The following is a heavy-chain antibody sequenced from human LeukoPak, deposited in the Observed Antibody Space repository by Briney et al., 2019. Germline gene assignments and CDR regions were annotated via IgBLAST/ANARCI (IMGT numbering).Heavy chain of an antibody. J-gene: IGHJ6*02. CDR1: GFTFSSYA. D-gene: IGHD6-6*01. CDR2: ISYDGSNK. V-gene: IGHV3-30-3*01. CDR3: VRDAASVYSSSSSYYYYGMDV. Sequence: GGSLRLSCAASGFTFSSYAMHWVRQAPGKGLEWVAVISYDGSNKYYADSVKGRFTISRDNSKNTLYLQMNSLRAEDTAVYYCVRDAASVYSSSSSYYYYGMDVWGQGTTVTVSS.